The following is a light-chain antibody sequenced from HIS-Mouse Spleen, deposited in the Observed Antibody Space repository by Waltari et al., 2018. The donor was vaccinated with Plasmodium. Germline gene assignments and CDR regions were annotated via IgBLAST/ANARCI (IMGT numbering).Light chain of an antibody. CDR2: EGS. V-gene: IGLV2-23*03. CDR3: CSYAGSSTFV. CDR1: RSDVGSYNL. Sequence: QSALPQPASVSGSPGQSITISCTGTRSDVGSYNLVPWYQQHPGKAPKLMIYEGSKRPSGVSNRFSGSKSGNTASLTISGLQAEDEADYYCCSYAGSSTFVFGGGTKLTVL. J-gene: IGLJ3*02.